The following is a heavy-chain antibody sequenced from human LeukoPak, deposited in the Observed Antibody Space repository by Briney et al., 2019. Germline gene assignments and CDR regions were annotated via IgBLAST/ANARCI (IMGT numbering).Heavy chain of an antibody. D-gene: IGHD3-22*01. V-gene: IGHV4-4*02. CDR2: IHHSGST. J-gene: IGHJ4*02. CDR3: TSNFYDSSGYYAPD. CDR1: GGSISSSNL. Sequence: PSETLSLTCAVSGGSISSSNLWRWFSQPPRKGLEWIGEIHHSGSTNYNPSLKSRVTISVDKTKNQFSLRLSSVTAADKAVYFCTSNFYDSSGYYAPDWGQGTLVTVSS.